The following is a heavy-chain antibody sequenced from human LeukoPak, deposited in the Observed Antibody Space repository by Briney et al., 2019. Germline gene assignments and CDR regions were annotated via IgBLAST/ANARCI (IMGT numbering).Heavy chain of an antibody. D-gene: IGHD6-13*01. Sequence: ASVKVSCKASGYTFTNYGISWVRQAPGQGLEWMGWISAYNGNTNYAQKLQGRVTMTTDTSTSTAYMELRSLRSDDTAVYYCARDGAAAGSVWSHYYYYYMDVWGKGTTVTISS. V-gene: IGHV1-18*01. CDR1: GYTFTNYG. J-gene: IGHJ6*03. CDR3: ARDGAAAGSVWSHYYYYYMDV. CDR2: ISAYNGNT.